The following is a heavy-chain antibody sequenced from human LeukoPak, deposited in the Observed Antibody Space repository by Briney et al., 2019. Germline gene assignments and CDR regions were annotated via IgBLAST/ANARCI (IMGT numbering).Heavy chain of an antibody. V-gene: IGHV3-30*18. CDR2: ISHHGSNK. D-gene: IGHD4-17*01. Sequence: GGSLRLSCVASGFTFNTYGMNWVRQAPGKGLEWVAVISHHGSNKFYADSVKGRFTISRDNSNNMVYLQMNGLRAEDTAVYYCAKEGSYGDFDYWGQGTLVTVSS. CDR3: AKEGSYGDFDY. CDR1: GFTFNTYG. J-gene: IGHJ4*02.